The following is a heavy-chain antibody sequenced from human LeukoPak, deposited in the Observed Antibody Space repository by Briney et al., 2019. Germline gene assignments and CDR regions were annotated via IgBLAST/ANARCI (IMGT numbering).Heavy chain of an antibody. J-gene: IGHJ4*02. CDR2: IKSKTDGGTT. CDR3: TTDATTPFDY. D-gene: IGHD4-17*01. CDR1: GFSVNDYY. V-gene: IGHV3-15*01. Sequence: GGSLRLSCGASGFSVNDYYMNWVRQAPGKGLEWVGRIKSKTDGGTTDYAAPVKGRFTISRDDSKNTLSLQMNSLKTEDTAVYYCTTDATTPFDYWGQGTLVTVSS.